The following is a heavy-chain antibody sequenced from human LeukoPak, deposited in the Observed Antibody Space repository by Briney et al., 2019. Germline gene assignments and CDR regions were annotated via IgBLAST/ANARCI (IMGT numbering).Heavy chain of an antibody. D-gene: IGHD3-3*01. CDR3: ARESLYYDFWSGYYFLDY. CDR1: GYTFTSYA. Sequence: ASVKVSCKASGYTFTSYAMNWVRQAPGQGLEWMGWINTNTGNPTYAQGFTGRFVFSLDTSVSTVYLQISSLKAEDTAVYYCARESLYYDFWSGYYFLDYWGQGTLVTVSS. V-gene: IGHV7-4-1*02. J-gene: IGHJ4*02. CDR2: INTNTGNP.